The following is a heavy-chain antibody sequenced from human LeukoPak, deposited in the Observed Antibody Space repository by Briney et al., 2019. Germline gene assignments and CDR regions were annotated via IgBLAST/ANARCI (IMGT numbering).Heavy chain of an antibody. CDR3: ARDPISTAAPGHY. J-gene: IGHJ4*02. CDR2: IYSGGST. CDR1: EFTVSSNY. V-gene: IGHV3-53*01. Sequence: PGGSLRLSCAASEFTVSSNYMTWVRQAPGKGLEWVSVIYSGGSTYYADSVKGRFTISRDNSKDTLYLQMNSLRAEDTAVYYCARDPISTAAPGHYWGQGTLVTVSS. D-gene: IGHD3-3*02.